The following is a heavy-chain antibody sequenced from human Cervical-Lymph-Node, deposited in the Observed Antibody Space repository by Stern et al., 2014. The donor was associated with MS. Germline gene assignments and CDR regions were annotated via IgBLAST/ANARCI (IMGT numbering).Heavy chain of an antibody. Sequence: EVQLVQSGAEVKKPGATVKISCKVYGHTFTDYYMHWVQQAPGKGLEWMGLVDHEDGKTIYAENFQSRVTITADTSTDTTYMELSSLRSDDTAIYYCHTVPARYNWNYVDYWGQGTLVTVSS. CDR3: HTVPARYNWNYVDY. CDR1: GHTFTDYY. CDR2: VDHEDGKT. D-gene: IGHD1-20*01. V-gene: IGHV1-69-2*01. J-gene: IGHJ4*02.